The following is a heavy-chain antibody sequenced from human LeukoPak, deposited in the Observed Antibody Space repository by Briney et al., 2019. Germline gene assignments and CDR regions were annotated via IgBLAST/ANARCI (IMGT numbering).Heavy chain of an antibody. Sequence: ASVKVSCKASGYTFTGYYMHWVRQAPGQGLEWMGWTNPNSGGTNYAQKFQGRVTMTRDTSISTAYMEVSRLRSDDTAVYYCARVFYAKDIVVVPAYYYYYLDVWGKGTTVTVSS. J-gene: IGHJ6*03. CDR1: GYTFTGYY. CDR2: TNPNSGGT. V-gene: IGHV1-2*02. CDR3: ARVFYAKDIVVVPAYYYYYLDV. D-gene: IGHD2-2*01.